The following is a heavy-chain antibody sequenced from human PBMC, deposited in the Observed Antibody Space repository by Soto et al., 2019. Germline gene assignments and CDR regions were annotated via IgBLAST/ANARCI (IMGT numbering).Heavy chain of an antibody. CDR3: ARSAAAAGTLDYYYYGMDV. CDR1: GYSFTSYW. CDR2: IYPGDSDT. J-gene: IGHJ6*02. Sequence: GESLKISCXGSGYSFTSYWIGWVRQMPGKGLEWMGIIYPGDSDTRYSPSFQGQVTISADKSISTAYLQWSSLKASDTAMYYCARSAAAAGTLDYYYYGMDVWGQGTTVTVSS. V-gene: IGHV5-51*01. D-gene: IGHD6-13*01.